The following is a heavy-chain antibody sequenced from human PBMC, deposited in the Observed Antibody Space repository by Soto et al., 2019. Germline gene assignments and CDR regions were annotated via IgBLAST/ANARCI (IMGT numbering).Heavy chain of an antibody. V-gene: IGHV3-30*18. CDR3: AKDRSSSWSFDY. J-gene: IGHJ4*02. D-gene: IGHD6-13*01. Sequence: QVQMVESGGGVVQPGRSLRLSCSTSGFTFSTCGMHWVRQAPGKGLEWVAVISHDGSDKYYADSVKGRFIVSRDNSKNTLYLQMNGLRAEDTAVYYCAKDRSSSWSFDYWGQGTLVTVSS. CDR1: GFTFSTCG. CDR2: ISHDGSDK.